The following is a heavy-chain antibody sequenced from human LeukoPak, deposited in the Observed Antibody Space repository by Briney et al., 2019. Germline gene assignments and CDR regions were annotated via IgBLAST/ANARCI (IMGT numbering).Heavy chain of an antibody. CDR3: ARSSGYYSSLFYMHV. V-gene: IGHV1-8*01. CDR2: MNPNSGNT. Sequence: ASVKVSCKASGYTFISYDINWVRQATGQGLEWMGWMNPNSGNTGYAQKFQGRVTMTSDMSTSTVYMELSSLRSEDTAVYYCARSSGYYSSLFYMHVWGKGTTVTISS. CDR1: GYTFISYD. J-gene: IGHJ6*03. D-gene: IGHD3-22*01.